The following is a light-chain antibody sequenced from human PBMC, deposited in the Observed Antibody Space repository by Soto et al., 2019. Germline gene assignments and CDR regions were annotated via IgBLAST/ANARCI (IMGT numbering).Light chain of an antibody. CDR1: SSDVGGYNY. CDR2: EVS. V-gene: IGLV2-8*01. Sequence: QSVLTQPPSASGSPGQSVTISCTGTSSDVGGYNYVSWYQQHPGKAPKLMIYEVSKRPSGVPDRFSGSKSGITASLTVSGLQAEDEADYYCSSYAGSNNRVFGTGTKLTVL. J-gene: IGLJ1*01. CDR3: SSYAGSNNRV.